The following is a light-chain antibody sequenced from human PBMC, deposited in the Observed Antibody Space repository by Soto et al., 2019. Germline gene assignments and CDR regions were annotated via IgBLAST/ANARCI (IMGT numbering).Light chain of an antibody. V-gene: IGLV2-14*03. Sequence: QSALTQPASVSGSPGQSITISCSGTYNDIGSYYYVAWYQHQPGNAPRLMIYDVTNRPSGTSHRFSGSRSGNTASLTISGLRAEDEATYFCSSYTSSSTVIFGGGTKLTVL. CDR2: DVT. CDR1: YNDIGSYYY. J-gene: IGLJ2*01. CDR3: SSYTSSSTVI.